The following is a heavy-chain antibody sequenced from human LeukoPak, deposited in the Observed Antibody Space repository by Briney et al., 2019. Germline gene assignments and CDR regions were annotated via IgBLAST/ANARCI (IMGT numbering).Heavy chain of an antibody. CDR1: GASGNNYY. Sequence: PSETLSLTCTVSGASGNNYYWGWIRQPPGKGPEYIGFIFYSGTTNYNPSFKSRVTISVDPSKNQFSLKLRSVTAADTAVYYCARGDGGPTYGYFFDYWGQGTLVTVSS. J-gene: IGHJ4*02. CDR3: ARGDGGPTYGYFFDY. D-gene: IGHD5-18*01. V-gene: IGHV4-59*02. CDR2: IFYSGTT.